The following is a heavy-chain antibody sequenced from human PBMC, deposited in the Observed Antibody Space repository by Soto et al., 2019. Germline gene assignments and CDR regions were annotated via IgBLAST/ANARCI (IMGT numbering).Heavy chain of an antibody. D-gene: IGHD5-12*01. J-gene: IGHJ5*02. V-gene: IGHV1-69*01. CDR1: GGTFSSYA. CDR2: IIPIFGTA. CDR3: ARDRGGYSGYDRSMYNWFDP. Sequence: QVQLVQSGAEVKKPGSSVTVSCKASGGTFSSYAISWVRQAPGQGLEWMGGIIPIFGTANYAQKFQGRVTITADESTSTAYMELSSLRSEDTAVYYCARDRGGYSGYDRSMYNWFDPWGKGTLVTVSS.